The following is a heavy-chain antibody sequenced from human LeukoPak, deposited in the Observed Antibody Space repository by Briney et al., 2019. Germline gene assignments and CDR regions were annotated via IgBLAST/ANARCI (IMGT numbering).Heavy chain of an antibody. CDR2: IIPIFGTA. J-gene: IGHJ6*03. V-gene: IGHV1-69*05. Sequence: SVKVSCKASGYTFTSYGISWVRQAPGQGLEWMGRIIPIFGTANYAQKFQGRVTITTDESTSTAYMELSSLRSEDTAVYYCARAAVTIFGVDYYMDVWGKGTTVTVSS. CDR3: ARAAVTIFGVDYYMDV. D-gene: IGHD3-3*01. CDR1: GYTFTSYG.